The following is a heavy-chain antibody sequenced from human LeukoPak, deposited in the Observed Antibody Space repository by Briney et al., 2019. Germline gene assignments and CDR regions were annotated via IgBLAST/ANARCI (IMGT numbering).Heavy chain of an antibody. CDR2: IYYSGST. J-gene: IGHJ5*02. V-gene: IGHV4-59*12. CDR1: GGSISSYY. CDR3: ARDSRSGWGNWFDP. Sequence: TSETLSLTCTVSGGSISSYYWSWIRQPPGKGLEWIGYIYYSGSTNYNPSLKSRVTISVDTSKNQFSLKLSSVTAADTAVYYCARDSRSGWGNWFDPWGQGTLVTVSS. D-gene: IGHD6-19*01.